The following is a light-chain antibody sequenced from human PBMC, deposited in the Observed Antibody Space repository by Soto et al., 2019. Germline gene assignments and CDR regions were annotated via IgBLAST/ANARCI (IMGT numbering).Light chain of an antibody. CDR2: GAS. J-gene: IGKJ5*01. Sequence: TQSPGTLALSPGESATLACRTIQPVSSIYLAWYQQKPGQAPRLLVFGASKRATGIPDRFSGSGSGRDFTLTISILQPEDFAVYYCQQYGSSPPVTFGQGTQVEIK. V-gene: IGKV3-20*01. CDR3: QQYGSSPPVT. CDR1: QPVSSIY.